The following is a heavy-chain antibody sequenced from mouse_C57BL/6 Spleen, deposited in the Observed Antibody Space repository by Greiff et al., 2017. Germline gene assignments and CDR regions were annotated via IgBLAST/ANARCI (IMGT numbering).Heavy chain of an antibody. CDR1: GYTFTSYW. D-gene: IGHD2-5*01. Sequence: VQLQQPGAELVMPGASVKLSCKASGYTFTSYWMHWVQQRPGQGLEWLGEIDPSDSSTNYNQTFKGKSTLTVDKSSSTAYMQLSSLTSEDSAVYYCARQGYSNYGGFADWGQGTLVTVSA. CDR3: ARQGYSNYGGFAD. V-gene: IGHV1-69*01. J-gene: IGHJ3*01. CDR2: IDPSDSST.